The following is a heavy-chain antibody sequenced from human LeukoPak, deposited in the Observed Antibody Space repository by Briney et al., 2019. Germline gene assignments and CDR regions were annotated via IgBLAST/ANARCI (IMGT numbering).Heavy chain of an antibody. Sequence: SETLSLTCNVSGDSISSGAYYWSWIRQHPGKGLEWIGFISYTGRTNYNPSLKSRVTISVDTSKNQFSLKLSSVTAADTAVYYCARAQSYYDSSGYNVWGQGTLVTVSS. CDR2: ISYTGRT. D-gene: IGHD3-22*01. V-gene: IGHV4-31*03. CDR3: ARAQSYYDSSGYNV. CDR1: GDSISSGAYY. J-gene: IGHJ4*02.